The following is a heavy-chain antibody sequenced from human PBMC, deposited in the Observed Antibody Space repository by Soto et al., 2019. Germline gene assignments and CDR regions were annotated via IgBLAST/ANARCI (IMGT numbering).Heavy chain of an antibody. CDR1: GYAFTGYY. V-gene: IGHV1-2*02. D-gene: IGHD3-22*01. Sequence: ASVKVSCKASGYAFTGYYMHWVRQAPGQGLEWMGWINPNSGGTNYAQKFQGRVTMTRDTSISTAYMELSRLRSDDTAVYYCARSYYYDSSGYSLDYWGQGTLVTVSS. CDR2: INPNSGGT. J-gene: IGHJ4*02. CDR3: ARSYYYDSSGYSLDY.